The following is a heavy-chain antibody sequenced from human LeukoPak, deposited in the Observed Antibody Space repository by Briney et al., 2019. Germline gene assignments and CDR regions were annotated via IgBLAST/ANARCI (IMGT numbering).Heavy chain of an antibody. V-gene: IGHV3-23*03. CDR1: GFSFRNVA. CDR2: ICTAGT. Sequence: PGGSLRLSCAASGFSFRNVAMSGVCQAPGKGLEWLSSICTAGTDYADSVKGSFTISRDDSNNTMYLHLNSLRVDAPALPYFPKNWGPLHMWGQATMVTVSS. J-gene: IGHJ3*02. D-gene: IGHD3-16*01. CDR3: PKNWGPLHM.